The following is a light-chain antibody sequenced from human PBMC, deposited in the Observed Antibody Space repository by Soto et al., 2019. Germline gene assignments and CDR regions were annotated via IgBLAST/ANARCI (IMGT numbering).Light chain of an antibody. V-gene: IGKV3-11*01. Sequence: IVLTQSPSTLSLSPGERATLSYRASQSVSGDSADYQQKPEQARRLLMYDASDRATGIPARFSGRGSGTVFSLTISSREPDDFAVYYGEQRSNGTPAFGQGAKVDIK. J-gene: IGKJ1*01. CDR2: DAS. CDR1: QSVSGD. CDR3: EQRSNGTPA.